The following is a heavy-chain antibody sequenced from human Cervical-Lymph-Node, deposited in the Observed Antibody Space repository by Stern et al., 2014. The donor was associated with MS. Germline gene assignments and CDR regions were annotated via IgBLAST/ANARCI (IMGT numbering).Heavy chain of an antibody. CDR3: ARRAGGIAGAGSLAY. V-gene: IGHV3-21*01. CDR2: ISTENTYI. CDR1: GFPLDTYT. Sequence: EVQLLESGGGLVKPGDSLRLSCAASGFPLDTYTMHWVRQSPGKGLEWVSSISTENTYINYAYSVKGRFTISRDNAKNSLFLQMNSLRVDDTAIYYCARRAGGIAGAGSLAYWGQGTLVTVSS. J-gene: IGHJ4*02. D-gene: IGHD6-13*01.